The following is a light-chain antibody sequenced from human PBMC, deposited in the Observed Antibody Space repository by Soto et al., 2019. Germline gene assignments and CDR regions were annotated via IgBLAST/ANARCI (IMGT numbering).Light chain of an antibody. CDR3: QQYNSYST. V-gene: IGKV1-5*03. Sequence: DIQMTQSPSTLSASVGDRVTITCRASQSISSWLAWYQQKPGKAPKVLIYEASSLESGVQSRFSGSGSGTEFTLTISSLQPDDFATYYCQQYNSYSTCGQGTKVDIK. CDR2: EAS. CDR1: QSISSW. J-gene: IGKJ1*01.